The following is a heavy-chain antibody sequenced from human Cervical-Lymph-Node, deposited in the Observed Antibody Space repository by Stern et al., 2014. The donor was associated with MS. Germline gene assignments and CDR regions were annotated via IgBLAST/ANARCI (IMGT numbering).Heavy chain of an antibody. V-gene: IGHV4-59*01. CDR2: IYYSGST. CDR1: GGSISSYY. Sequence: QVQLQESGPGLVKPSETLSLTCTVSGGSISSYYWSWIRQPPGKGLEWIGYIYYSGSTNYNPSLKSRVTISVDTSKNQFSLKLSSVTAADTAVYYCARGHAGLFDPWGQGTLVTVSS. D-gene: IGHD3/OR15-3a*01. CDR3: ARGHAGLFDP. J-gene: IGHJ5*02.